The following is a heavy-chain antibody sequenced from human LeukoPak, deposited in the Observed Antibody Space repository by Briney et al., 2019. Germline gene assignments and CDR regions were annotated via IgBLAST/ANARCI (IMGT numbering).Heavy chain of an antibody. CDR1: GFTFDDYA. V-gene: IGHV3-43*02. D-gene: IGHD3-22*01. Sequence: PGGSLRVSCADSGFTFDDYAMHGGRQAPGKGLEWVSLIRGGGGSTYYADSVKGRFTISRDNSKNSLYLQMNSLRTEDTALYYCAKDKGYYYDSSGYYALIFDYWGQGTLATVSS. CDR2: IRGGGGST. CDR3: AKDKGYYYDSSGYYALIFDY. J-gene: IGHJ4*02.